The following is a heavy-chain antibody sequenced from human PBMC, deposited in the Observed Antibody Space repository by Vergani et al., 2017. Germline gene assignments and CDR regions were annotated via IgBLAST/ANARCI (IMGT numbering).Heavy chain of an antibody. V-gene: IGHV3-7*01. J-gene: IGHJ1*01. CDR2: IKRDGTET. CDR3: ARISGGSAPYLHY. D-gene: IGHD2-15*01. Sequence: EVHLEESGGGLVQPGGSLRLSCAASGFTFGDYYMAWIRLAPGKGLDWVASIKRDGTETFYVDSVKGRFTISRDNAKTTLYLQMNSMRDEDRGVYYCARISGGSAPYLHYWGQGTLVTVAS. CDR1: GFTFGDYY.